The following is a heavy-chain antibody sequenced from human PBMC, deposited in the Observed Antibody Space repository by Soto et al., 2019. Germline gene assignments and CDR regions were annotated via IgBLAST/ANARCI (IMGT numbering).Heavy chain of an antibody. J-gene: IGHJ3*02. Sequence: PGGSLRLSCAASGFTFSYYSMNWVRQAPGKGLEWVSYISSSSSTIYYADSVKGRFTISRDNAKNSLYLQMNSLRAEDTAVYYCARGDNSYALDIWGQGTMVTXSS. D-gene: IGHD1-20*01. CDR2: ISSSSSTI. V-gene: IGHV3-48*01. CDR1: GFTFSYYS. CDR3: ARGDNSYALDI.